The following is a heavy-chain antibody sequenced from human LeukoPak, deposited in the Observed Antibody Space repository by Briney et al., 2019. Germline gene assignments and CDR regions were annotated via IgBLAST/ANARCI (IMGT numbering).Heavy chain of an antibody. J-gene: IGHJ6*03. CDR3: AKDSVDTAMVPTNYYYYYYMDV. V-gene: IGHV3-23*01. D-gene: IGHD5-18*01. CDR1: GFTFSSYA. Sequence: PGGSLRLSCAASGFTFSSYAMSWVRQAPGKGLEWVSAISGSGGNTYYADSVKGRFTISRDNSKNTLYLQMNSLRAEDTAVYYCAKDSVDTAMVPTNYYYYYYMDVWGKGTTVTVSS. CDR2: ISGSGGNT.